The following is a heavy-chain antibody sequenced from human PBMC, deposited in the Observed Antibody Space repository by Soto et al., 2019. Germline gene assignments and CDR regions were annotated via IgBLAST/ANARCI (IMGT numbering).Heavy chain of an antibody. CDR1: NGSVSSGTYS. J-gene: IGHJ6*02. Sequence: TLSLTCTDSNGSVSSGTYSWSWVRQPPGKGLEWIGYIYYSGTTYYTPSLKSRLTMSMDRANDHFSLNLTSVTAADTAVYFCARGHYYYGMDVWGQGITVTVSS. CDR2: IYYSGTT. CDR3: ARGHYYYGMDV. V-gene: IGHV4-30-2*01.